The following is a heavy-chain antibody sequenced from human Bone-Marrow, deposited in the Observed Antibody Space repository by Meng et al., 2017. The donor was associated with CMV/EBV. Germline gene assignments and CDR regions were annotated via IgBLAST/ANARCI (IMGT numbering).Heavy chain of an antibody. CDR2: IYSGGSST. V-gene: IGHV3-23*03. CDR1: GFTFSSYA. Sequence: GESLKISCAASGFTFSSYAMSWVRQAPGKGLEWVSVIYSGGSSTYYADSVKGRFTISRDNSKNTLYLQMNSLRAEDTAVYYCARVSGSYYYFGMDVWGQGTTVTVSS. CDR3: ARVSGSYYYFGMDV. D-gene: IGHD1-26*01. J-gene: IGHJ6*02.